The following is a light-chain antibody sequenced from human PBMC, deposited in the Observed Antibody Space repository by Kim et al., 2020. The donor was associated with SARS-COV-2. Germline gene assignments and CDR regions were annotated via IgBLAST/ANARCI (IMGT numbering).Light chain of an antibody. V-gene: IGKV1-5*01. J-gene: IGKJ1*01. CDR3: QQYNSWT. CDR1: QSISSW. CDR2: DAS. Sequence: LSASVGDRVTITCRASQSISSWLAWYQQKPGKAPKLLIYDASSLESGVPSRFSGSGSGTEFTLTISSLQPDDFATYYCQQYNSWTFGQGTKVEIK.